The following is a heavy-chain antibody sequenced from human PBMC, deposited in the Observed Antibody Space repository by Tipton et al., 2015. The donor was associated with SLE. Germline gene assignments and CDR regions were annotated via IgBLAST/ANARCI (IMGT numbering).Heavy chain of an antibody. Sequence: TLSLTCAVYGGSFSGYYWSWIRQPPGKGLEWIGEINHSGSTNYNPSLKSRVTISVDTSKNQFSLKLSSVTAADTAVYYCARAYSSLGAENFQHWGQGTLVTVSS. CDR2: INHSGST. J-gene: IGHJ1*01. V-gene: IGHV4-34*01. CDR1: GGSFSGYY. CDR3: ARAYSSLGAENFQH. D-gene: IGHD6-6*01.